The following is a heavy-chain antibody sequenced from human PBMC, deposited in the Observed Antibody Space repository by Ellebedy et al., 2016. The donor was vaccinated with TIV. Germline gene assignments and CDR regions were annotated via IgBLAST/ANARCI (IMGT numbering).Heavy chain of an antibody. CDR1: GFTFSSYW. CDR3: ASGRGTAGY. J-gene: IGHJ4*02. CDR2: IKQDGSEK. D-gene: IGHD2-21*02. Sequence: GESLKISXAASGFTFSSYWMSWVRQAPGKGLEWVANIKQDGSEKYYVDSVKGRFTISRENAKNSLYLQMNSLKTEDTAVYYCASGRGTAGYWGQGTLVTVSS. V-gene: IGHV3-7*03.